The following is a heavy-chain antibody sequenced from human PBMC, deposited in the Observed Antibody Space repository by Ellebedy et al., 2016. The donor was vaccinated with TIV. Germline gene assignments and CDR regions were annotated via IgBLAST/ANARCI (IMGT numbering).Heavy chain of an antibody. CDR3: ARDLAVDCSSTSCSGMDV. CDR2: ISAYNGNT. Sequence: ASVKVSCXASGYTFTSYGISWVRQAPGQGLEWMGWISAYNGNTNYAQKLQGRVTMTTDTSTSTAYMELRSLRSDDTAVYYCARDLAVDCSSTSCSGMDVWGQGTTVTVSS. V-gene: IGHV1-18*04. CDR1: GYTFTSYG. J-gene: IGHJ6*02. D-gene: IGHD2-2*01.